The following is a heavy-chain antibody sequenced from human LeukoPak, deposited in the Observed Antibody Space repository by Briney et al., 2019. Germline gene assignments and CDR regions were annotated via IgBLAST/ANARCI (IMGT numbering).Heavy chain of an antibody. V-gene: IGHV4-31*03. CDR3: ARALTAAATYYYYYMDV. D-gene: IGHD2-15*01. J-gene: IGHJ6*03. Sequence: PSQTLSVTCTVSGGSISSGGYYWSWIRQHPGKGLEWIGYIYYSGSTYYNPSLKSRVTISVDTSKNQFSLKLSSVTAADTAVYYCARALTAAATYYYYYMDVWGKGTTVTVSS. CDR2: IYYSGST. CDR1: GGSISSGGYY.